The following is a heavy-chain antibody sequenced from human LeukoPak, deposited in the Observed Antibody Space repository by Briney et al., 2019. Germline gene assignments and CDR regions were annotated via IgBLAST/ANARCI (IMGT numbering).Heavy chain of an antibody. D-gene: IGHD3-16*02. Sequence: SETLSLTCTVSGGSISSSSYNWGWIRQPPGKGLEWIGSFDNSGSTYYNPSLKSRVTISVDTSKDQFSLKLTSVTAADTAVYYCARRRVYDYVWGSYRPFDYWGQGTLVTVSS. CDR1: GGSISSSSYN. CDR3: ARRRVYDYVWGSYRPFDY. CDR2: FDNSGST. J-gene: IGHJ4*02. V-gene: IGHV4-39*01.